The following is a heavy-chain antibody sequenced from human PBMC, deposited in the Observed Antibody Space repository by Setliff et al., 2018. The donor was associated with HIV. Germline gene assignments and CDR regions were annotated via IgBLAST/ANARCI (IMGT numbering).Heavy chain of an antibody. CDR3: ARRFEQWLAFDY. CDR1: GGSISSTSYY. V-gene: IGHV4-39*01. CDR2: IYYSGGT. D-gene: IGHD6-19*01. Sequence: SETLSLTCTVSGGSISSTSYYWGWIRQPPGKGLEWIGNIYYSGGTDYHPSLKSRVTISVDTSKSQFSLKLGSVTAADTAVYFCARRFEQWLAFDYWGQGTLVTVSS. J-gene: IGHJ4*02.